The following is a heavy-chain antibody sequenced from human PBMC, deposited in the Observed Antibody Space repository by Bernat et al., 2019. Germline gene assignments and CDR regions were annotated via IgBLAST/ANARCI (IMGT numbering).Heavy chain of an antibody. D-gene: IGHD4-17*01. Sequence: EVQLLESGGGLVQPGGSLRLSCAASGFTFSSYAMSWVRQAPGKGLEWVSAISGSGGSTYYADSVKGRFTISRDNSKNTLYLQMNSLRAEDTAVYYCAKDQHYGVPLYYYYGMDVWGQGTMVTVSS. V-gene: IGHV3-23*01. J-gene: IGHJ6*02. CDR2: ISGSGGST. CDR3: AKDQHYGVPLYYYYGMDV. CDR1: GFTFSSYA.